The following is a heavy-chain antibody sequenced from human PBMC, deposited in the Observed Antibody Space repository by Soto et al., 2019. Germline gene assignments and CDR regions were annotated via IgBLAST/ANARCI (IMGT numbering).Heavy chain of an antibody. CDR2: ISSSSSYI. J-gene: IGHJ6*02. D-gene: IGHD3-22*01. Sequence: EVQLVESGGGLVKPGGSLRLSCAASGFTFSTYSMNWVRQAPGKGLEWVSSISSSSSYIYYADSVKGRFTISRDNAKNSLDLKMNSLRAEDTAVYYCARYDSSGYYWPYYYYGMDVWGQGTTVTVSS. CDR1: GFTFSTYS. CDR3: ARYDSSGYYWPYYYYGMDV. V-gene: IGHV3-21*01.